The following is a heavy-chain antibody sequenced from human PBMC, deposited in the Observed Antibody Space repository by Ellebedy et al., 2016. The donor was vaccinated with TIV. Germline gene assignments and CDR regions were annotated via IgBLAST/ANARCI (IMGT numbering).Heavy chain of an antibody. V-gene: IGHV1-8*01. J-gene: IGHJ5*02. Sequence: AASVKVSCKASGYTFTDFDINWVRQAPGQGLQWMAIINPSGGSTLYAQKFQGRVSMTRNTSISTAYMELSSLRSGDTAVYYCASGGGCNNSTCYEDWFDPWGQGTLVTVSS. CDR1: GYTFTDFD. CDR2: INPSGGST. CDR3: ASGGGCNNSTCYEDWFDP. D-gene: IGHD2-2*01.